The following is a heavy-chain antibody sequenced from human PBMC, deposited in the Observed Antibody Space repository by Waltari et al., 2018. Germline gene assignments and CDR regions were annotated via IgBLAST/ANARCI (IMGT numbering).Heavy chain of an antibody. CDR2: INGGVGDT. V-gene: IGHV3-23*01. Sequence: EVQPLESGGGLVQPGGSLRLSCAASGFTFTTYGMNWVRQAPGKGLEWVSAINGGVGDTYYADSVKGRFTISRDNSKNTLYLQMNSLRVEDTAIYLCAKGTCTNGVCYFDYWGQGTPVTVSS. D-gene: IGHD2-8*01. J-gene: IGHJ4*02. CDR1: GFTFTTYG. CDR3: AKGTCTNGVCYFDY.